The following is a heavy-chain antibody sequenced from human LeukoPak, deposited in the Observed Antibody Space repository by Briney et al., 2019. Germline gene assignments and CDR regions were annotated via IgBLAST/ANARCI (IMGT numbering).Heavy chain of an antibody. D-gene: IGHD6-13*01. CDR3: AKDIAAAWGYYFDY. CDR2: ISGSGGST. Sequence: GGSLRLSCAASGFTFSSYAMSWVRQAPGKGLEWVSAISGSGGSTYYADSVKGRFTISRDNSKNTLYLQMDSLRAEDTAVYYCAKDIAAAWGYYFDYWGQGTLVTVSS. V-gene: IGHV3-23*01. CDR1: GFTFSSYA. J-gene: IGHJ4*02.